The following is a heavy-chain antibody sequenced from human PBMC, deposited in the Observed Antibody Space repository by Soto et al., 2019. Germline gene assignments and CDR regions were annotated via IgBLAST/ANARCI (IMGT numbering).Heavy chain of an antibody. Sequence: EVQLLESGGGLVQPGGSLRLSCAASGFTFGSYAMSWVRQAPGKGLEWVSSVSSIGDSTYYADSVKGRFTISRDNSKNTLYLQLNSLRAEDTAVYYCASDLYSNNWPRIFGVWGQGTLVTVSS. J-gene: IGHJ4*02. D-gene: IGHD6-13*01. CDR2: VSSIGDST. CDR1: GFTFGSYA. V-gene: IGHV3-23*01. CDR3: ASDLYSNNWPRIFGV.